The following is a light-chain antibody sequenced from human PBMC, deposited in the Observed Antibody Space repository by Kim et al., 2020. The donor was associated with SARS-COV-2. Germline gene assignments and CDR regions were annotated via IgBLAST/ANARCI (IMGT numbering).Light chain of an antibody. CDR1: QSVATN. CDR2: GAF. V-gene: IGKV3D-15*01. CDR3: QKYVVWPRT. J-gene: IGKJ1*01. Sequence: EILLTQSPATLSVSPGERVTLSCRASQSVATNLAWYQQIPGQGPRLLFFGAFHRATGIPARCSGSGSGTEFSLTISSMQSEEFSDYYCQKYVVWPRTFVPRTKVYIK.